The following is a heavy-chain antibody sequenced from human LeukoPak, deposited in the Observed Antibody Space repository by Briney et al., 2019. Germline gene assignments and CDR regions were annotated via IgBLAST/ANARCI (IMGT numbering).Heavy chain of an antibody. V-gene: IGHV3-21*01. CDR1: GFTFSNAW. CDR3: AGRSDGPFDY. Sequence: GGSLRLSCAASGFTFSNAWMSWVRQAPGKGLEWVSSVSSRSSYIYYADSVKGRFTISRDNAKNSLYLQMNSLRAEDTAVYYCAGRSDGPFDYWGQGTLVTVSS. D-gene: IGHD3-16*01. J-gene: IGHJ4*02. CDR2: VSSRSSYI.